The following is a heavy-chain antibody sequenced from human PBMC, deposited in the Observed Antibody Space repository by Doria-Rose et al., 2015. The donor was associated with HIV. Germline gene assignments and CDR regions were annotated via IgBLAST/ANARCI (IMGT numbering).Heavy chain of an antibody. V-gene: IGHV5-51*01. CDR1: GYSFTKYW. Sequence: VQLVESGAEVKKPGESLKISCKGSGYSFTKYWIGWVRQMPGKGLEWMGIMFPDDSDTRYRPSFQVQVTMSADKSINTAYLQWISLKASDTAMDYCATTEYKNKGPDYWGQGALVAVSS. J-gene: IGHJ4*02. CDR2: MFPDDSDT. CDR3: ATTEYKNKGPDY. D-gene: IGHD1-1*01.